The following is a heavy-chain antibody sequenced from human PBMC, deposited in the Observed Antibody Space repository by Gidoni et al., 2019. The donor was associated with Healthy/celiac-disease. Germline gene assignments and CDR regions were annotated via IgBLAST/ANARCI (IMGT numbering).Heavy chain of an antibody. CDR2: IIPIFGTA. D-gene: IGHD2-15*01. Sequence: QVQLVQSGAEVKKPGSSVKVSCKASGGTFSSYAISWVRQGPGQGLEWMGGIIPIFGTANYAQKFQGRVTITADESTSTAYMELSSLRSEDTAVYYCARDLLSSGGSGDYFDYWGQGTLVTVSS. J-gene: IGHJ4*02. CDR1: GGTFSSYA. V-gene: IGHV1-69*01. CDR3: ARDLLSSGGSGDYFDY.